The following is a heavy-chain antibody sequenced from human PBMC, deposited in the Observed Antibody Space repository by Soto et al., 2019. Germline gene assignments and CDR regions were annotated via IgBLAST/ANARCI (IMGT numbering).Heavy chain of an antibody. Sequence: QVQLQESGPGLVKPSQTLSLTCTVSGGSISSGGYYWSWIRQHPAKGLEWIGYIYYSGSTYYNPSLKSRVTISVDTSKNQFSLKLSSVTAADTAVYYCARRGPNYSRWFDPWGQGTLVTVSS. J-gene: IGHJ5*02. CDR1: GGSISSGGYY. CDR2: IYYSGST. CDR3: ARRGPNYSRWFDP. D-gene: IGHD4-4*01. V-gene: IGHV4-31*03.